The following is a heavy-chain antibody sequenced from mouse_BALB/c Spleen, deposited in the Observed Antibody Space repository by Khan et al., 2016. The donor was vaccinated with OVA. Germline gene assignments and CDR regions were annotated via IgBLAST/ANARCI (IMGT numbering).Heavy chain of an antibody. CDR3: ARQPYYHYRIVNK. Sequence: QVQLKESGPGLAAPSQSLSITCTISGFSLTTYGVHWVRQPPGKGLEWLVVIWSDGTTNYNSALKSRLTITKDNSQRQVFLKMNSLQTDDTAIYFCARQPYYHYRIVNKWGQGTSVTVSS. CDR1: GFSLTTYG. CDR2: IWSDGTT. V-gene: IGHV2-6-1*01. D-gene: IGHD2-4*01. J-gene: IGHJ4*01.